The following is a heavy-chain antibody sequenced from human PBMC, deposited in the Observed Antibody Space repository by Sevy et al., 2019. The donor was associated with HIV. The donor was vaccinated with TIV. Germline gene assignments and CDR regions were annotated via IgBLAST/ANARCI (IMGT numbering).Heavy chain of an antibody. CDR3: ARDHVVVEPLANYGMDV. Sequence: GGSLRLSCAASGFIISDFYMSWVRQAPGKGLEWISYISSRGSTIYYADSVKGRFTISRDNAKNSLYLQMNSLTAEDTAVYYCARDHVVVEPLANYGMDVWGQGTTVTVSS. CDR2: ISSRGSTI. D-gene: IGHD2-2*01. CDR1: GFIISDFY. J-gene: IGHJ6*02. V-gene: IGHV3-11*01.